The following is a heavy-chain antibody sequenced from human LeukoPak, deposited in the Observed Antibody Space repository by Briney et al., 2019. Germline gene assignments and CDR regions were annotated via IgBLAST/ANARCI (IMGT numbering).Heavy chain of an antibody. Sequence: GGSLRLSCAASGFTFSSYEMNWVRQAPGKGLEWVANIKQDGSEKYYVDSVKGRFTISRDNAKNSLYLQMNSLRAEDTAVYYCARRLRGSSSWPLGYWGQGTLVTVSS. D-gene: IGHD6-13*01. J-gene: IGHJ4*02. CDR3: ARRLRGSSSWPLGY. V-gene: IGHV3-7*01. CDR2: IKQDGSEK. CDR1: GFTFSSYE.